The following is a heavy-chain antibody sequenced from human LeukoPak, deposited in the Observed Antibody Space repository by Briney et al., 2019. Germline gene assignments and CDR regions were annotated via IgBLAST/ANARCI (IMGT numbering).Heavy chain of an antibody. J-gene: IGHJ4*02. CDR2: TYYRSKWYN. V-gene: IGHV6-1*01. CDR3: ARAPKYYFDY. CDR1: GDSVSSNSAA. Sequence: SQTLSLTCAISGDSVSSNSAAWNWIRQSPSRGLEWLGRTYYRSKWYNDYAVSVRSRITINLDTSKNQFSLQLNSVTPGDTAVYYCARAPKYYFDYWGQGTLVTVSS.